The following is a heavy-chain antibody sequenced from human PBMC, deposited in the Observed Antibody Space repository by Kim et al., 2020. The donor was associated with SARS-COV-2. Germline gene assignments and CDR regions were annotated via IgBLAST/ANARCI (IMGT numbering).Heavy chain of an antibody. CDR1: GFTFNSYN. CDR2: ISSSSSYI. V-gene: IGHV3-21*01. CDR3: AILTVTTEDFDL. J-gene: IGHJ2*01. Sequence: GGSLRLSCAASGFTFNSYNMNWVRQAPGKGLEWVSSISSSSSYIYYAGSVKGRFTISRDNAKNSLYLQMNSLRAEDTAVYYCAILTVTTEDFDLWGRGTLVTVSS. D-gene: IGHD4-17*01.